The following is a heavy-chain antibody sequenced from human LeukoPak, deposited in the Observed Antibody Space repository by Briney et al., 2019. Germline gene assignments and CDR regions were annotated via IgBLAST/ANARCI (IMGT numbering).Heavy chain of an antibody. CDR3: ARGRGTTVTIFDY. D-gene: IGHD4-17*01. CDR2: VEQSGGT. Sequence: SETLSLTCAVYGGSFSGYYWTWIRQPPGKGLEWIGEVEQSGGTNYSPSLKSRVTISVDTSKNQFSLKLSSVTAADTAVYYCARGRGTTVTIFDYWGQGTLVSVS. V-gene: IGHV4-34*01. J-gene: IGHJ4*02. CDR1: GGSFSGYY.